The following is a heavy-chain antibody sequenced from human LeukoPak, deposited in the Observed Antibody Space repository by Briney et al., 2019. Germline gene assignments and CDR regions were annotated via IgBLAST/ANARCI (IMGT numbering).Heavy chain of an antibody. CDR1: GFTFRKYA. CDR2: ISDSGGDT. J-gene: IGHJ5*02. D-gene: IGHD3-10*01. CDR3: AKAMVRGVSSWFDP. Sequence: PGGSLRLSCAASGFTFRKYAMNWVRQAPGKGLEWVSTISDSGGDTYYADSVKGRFTISRDNSKNTLYLQMNSLRAEDTAVYYCAKAMVRGVSSWFDPWGQGTLVTVSS. V-gene: IGHV3-23*01.